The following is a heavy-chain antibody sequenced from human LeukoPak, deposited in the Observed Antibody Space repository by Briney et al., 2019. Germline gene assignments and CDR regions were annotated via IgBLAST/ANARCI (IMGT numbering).Heavy chain of an antibody. J-gene: IGHJ6*03. CDR3: ARDVRDEYYYYYHMDV. D-gene: IGHD5-24*01. Sequence: PSETLSLTCTVSGGSISSYYWSWIRQPPGKGLEWIGFIYYSGSTNYNPSLKSRVTISVDTSKNQFSLKLSSVTAADTAVYYCARDVRDEYYYYYHMDVWGKGTTVTVSS. V-gene: IGHV4-59*01. CDR1: GGSISSYY. CDR2: IYYSGST.